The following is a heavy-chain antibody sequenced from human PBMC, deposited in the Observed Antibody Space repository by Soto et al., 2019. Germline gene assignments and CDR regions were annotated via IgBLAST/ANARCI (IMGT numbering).Heavy chain of an antibody. J-gene: IGHJ6*02. Sequence: PGGSLRVSCAASGVTFSRDSMNWVRQAPGKGLEWVSHISGSSSTIYYTDSVKGRFTVSRDNAKNSLYLQMNSLRDEDTAVYFCAKTSLRVYYYGMDVWGQGTTVTVS. V-gene: IGHV3-48*02. CDR1: GVTFSRDS. CDR3: AKTSLRVYYYGMDV. CDR2: ISGSSSTI.